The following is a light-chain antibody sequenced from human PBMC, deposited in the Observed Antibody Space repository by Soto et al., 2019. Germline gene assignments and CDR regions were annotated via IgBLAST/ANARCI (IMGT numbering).Light chain of an antibody. CDR2: ETS. CDR3: QQRAGWPLT. J-gene: IGKJ4*01. Sequence: EIVLTQSPATLSLSPGERATLSCRASQTVSPGLAWYQQKPGQAPRLLIYETSNRATGIPARFGGSGSGTDFSLTISSLEPEDFAVYYCQQRAGWPLTLGGRTRVEIK. CDR1: QTVSPG. V-gene: IGKV3-11*01.